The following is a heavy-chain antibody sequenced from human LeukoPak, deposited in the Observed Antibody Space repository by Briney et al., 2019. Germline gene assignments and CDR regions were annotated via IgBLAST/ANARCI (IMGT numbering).Heavy chain of an antibody. CDR3: ARASGYYTAVDF. CDR2: LNPSGGST. D-gene: IGHD3-3*01. V-gene: IGHV1-46*01. Sequence: ASVKVSCKASGYTFTTYYMHWVRQAPGQGLEWMGTLNPSGGSTSYAQKFQGRVTMTTDTPTSTVYMELSSLRSEDTAVYYCARASGYYTAVDFGGQGTLVTVSS. CDR1: GYTFTTYY. J-gene: IGHJ4*02.